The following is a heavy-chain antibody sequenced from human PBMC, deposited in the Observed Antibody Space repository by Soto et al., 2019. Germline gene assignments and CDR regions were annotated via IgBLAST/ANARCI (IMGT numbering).Heavy chain of an antibody. CDR2: IYYSGST. CDR1: GGSISSYY. CDR3: ARLDPPLGFDP. V-gene: IGHV4-59*08. J-gene: IGHJ5*02. Sequence: NPSETLSLTCTVSGGSISSYYWSWIRQPPGKGLEWIGYIYYSGSTNYNPSLKSRVTISVDTSKNQFSLKLSSVTAADTAVYYCARLDPPLGFDPWGQGTLVTVSS.